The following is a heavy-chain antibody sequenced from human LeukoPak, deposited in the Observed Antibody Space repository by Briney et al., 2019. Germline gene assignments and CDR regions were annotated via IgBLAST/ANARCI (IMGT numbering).Heavy chain of an antibody. V-gene: IGHV3-48*01. CDR2: IHESSGDV. J-gene: IGHJ4*02. D-gene: IGHD3-10*01. CDR1: GFDFSKYN. Sequence: GGSLRLSCVASGFDFSKYNMNWVRQVPGKGLEWVSCIHESSGDVYYADSVKGRFTISRDNARNSLSLQMSSLRAEDTAVYYCARDISPGMVRGVIRYWGQGTLVTVSS. CDR3: ARDISPGMVRGVIRY.